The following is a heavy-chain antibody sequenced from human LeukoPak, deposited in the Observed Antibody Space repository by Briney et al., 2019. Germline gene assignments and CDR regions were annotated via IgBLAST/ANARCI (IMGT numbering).Heavy chain of an antibody. CDR3: ARVWLLVPDY. Sequence: GGSLRLSCAASGFTFSSYWMSWVRQAPGKGLEWVANIKEDGSEKFHVGSVRGRFTISRDNAKNSLYLQMNSLRAEDTAVYYCARVWLLVPDYWGQGTLVTVSS. D-gene: IGHD5-12*01. CDR2: IKEDGSEK. V-gene: IGHV3-7*01. J-gene: IGHJ4*02. CDR1: GFTFSSYW.